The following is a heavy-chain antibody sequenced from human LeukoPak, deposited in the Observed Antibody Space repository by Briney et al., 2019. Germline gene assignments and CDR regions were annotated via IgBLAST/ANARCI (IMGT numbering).Heavy chain of an antibody. V-gene: IGHV3-21*01. D-gene: IGHD6-13*01. CDR2: ISSSSSYI. Sequence: GGSLRLSCAASGFTFSNAWMSWVRQAPGKGLEWVSSISSSSSYIYYADSVKGRFTISRDNAKNSLYLQMNSLRAEDTAVYYCAREGIAAAGYDYWGQGTLVTVSS. CDR3: AREGIAAAGYDY. CDR1: GFTFSNAW. J-gene: IGHJ4*02.